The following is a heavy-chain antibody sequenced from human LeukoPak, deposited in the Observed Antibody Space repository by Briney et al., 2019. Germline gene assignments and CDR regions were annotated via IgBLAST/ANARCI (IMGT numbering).Heavy chain of an antibody. J-gene: IGHJ2*01. D-gene: IGHD5-12*01. V-gene: IGHV1-46*01. Sequence: ASMKVSCKASGYTFTNYYMHWVRQAPGQGLEWMGIINPSGGSTSYAQKFQGRVTMTRDTSTSTVYMELSSLRSEDTAVYYCARTISDWYFDLWGRGTLVTVSS. CDR2: INPSGGST. CDR3: ARTISDWYFDL. CDR1: GYTFTNYY.